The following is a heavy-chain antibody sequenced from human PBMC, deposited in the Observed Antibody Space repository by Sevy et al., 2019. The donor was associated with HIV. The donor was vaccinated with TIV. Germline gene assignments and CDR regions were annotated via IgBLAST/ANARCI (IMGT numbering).Heavy chain of an antibody. V-gene: IGHV3-23*01. D-gene: IGHD3-3*01. J-gene: IGHJ6*02. CDR1: GFTFRDYA. Sequence: GGSLRLSCAASGFTFRDYAMNWVRQGPGKGLEWVSTISGSGGGTFSADSVKGRFTISRDNSKNTLYLQMNSLRAEDTAVYYCAKDSNYDFPYGMDVWGQGTTVTVSS. CDR3: AKDSNYDFPYGMDV. CDR2: ISGSGGGT.